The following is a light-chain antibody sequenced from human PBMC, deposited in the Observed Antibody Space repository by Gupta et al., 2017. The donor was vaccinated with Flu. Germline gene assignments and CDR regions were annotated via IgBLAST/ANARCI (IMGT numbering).Light chain of an antibody. Sequence: QSVLTQPPSVPAAPGPKVPIPCSGGSSNIGTNYVYWYQQLPGTAPRLLIHEKSKRPSGIQDRLSCCKTGTSATRGITVRHAGEEADYFCGSGDGSRRRGVFGGGKKLTVL. CDR3: GSGDGSRRRGV. V-gene: IGLV1-51*02. CDR1: SSNIGTNY. J-gene: IGLJ2*01. CDR2: EKS.